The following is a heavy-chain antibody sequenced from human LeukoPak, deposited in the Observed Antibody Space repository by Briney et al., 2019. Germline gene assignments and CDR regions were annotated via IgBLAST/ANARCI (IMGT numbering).Heavy chain of an antibody. CDR1: GGSISSSSYY. J-gene: IGHJ6*02. V-gene: IGHV4-39*07. CDR3: ARGIAVAGNNYYYYGMDV. CDR2: IYYSGST. Sequence: SETLSLTCTVSGGSISSSSYYWGWIRQPPGKGLEWIGSIYYSGSTYYNPSLKSRVTVSVDTSKNQFSLKLSSVTAADTAVYYCARGIAVAGNNYYYYGMDVWGQGTTVTVSS. D-gene: IGHD6-19*01.